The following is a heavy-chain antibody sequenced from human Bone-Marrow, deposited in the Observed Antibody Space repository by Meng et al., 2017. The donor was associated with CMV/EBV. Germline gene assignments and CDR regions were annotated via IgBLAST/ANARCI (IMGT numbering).Heavy chain of an antibody. J-gene: IGHJ3*02. V-gene: IGHV3-74*01. D-gene: IGHD2-2*01. Sequence: GESLKISCAASGFTFSSYWMHWVRQAPGKGLVWVSRINSDGSSTSYADSVKGRFTISRDNAKHSLYLQMNSLRAEDTAVYYCASHIVVPAAFPLFDIWGQGTMVTVSS. CDR2: INSDGSST. CDR1: GFTFSSYW. CDR3: ASHIVVPAAFPLFDI.